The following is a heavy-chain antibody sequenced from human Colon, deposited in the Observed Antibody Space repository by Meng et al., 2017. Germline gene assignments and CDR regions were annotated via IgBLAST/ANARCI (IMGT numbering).Heavy chain of an antibody. J-gene: IGHJ4*02. CDR2: IIPNSGDT. V-gene: IGHV1-2*06. D-gene: IGHD2-21*01. CDR3: VRDENISLGKLFGDY. CDR1: GYTFPAYY. Sequence: QLRAEVKRLRPLVQATCHASGYTFPAYYLTWVRRAPGQGLEWLGHIIPNSGDTLYAPKFQGRVSMTRDTSISTVYMELSGLRSDDTAVYYCVRDENISLGKLFGDYWGQGTLVTVSS.